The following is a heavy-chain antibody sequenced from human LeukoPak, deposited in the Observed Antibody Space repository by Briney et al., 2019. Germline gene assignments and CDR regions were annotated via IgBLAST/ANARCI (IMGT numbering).Heavy chain of an antibody. D-gene: IGHD6-19*01. CDR2: INSDGSST. V-gene: IGHV3-74*01. J-gene: IGHJ4*02. Sequence: TGGSLRLSCAASGFTFSDYRMHWVRQAPGKGLVWVSRINSDGSSTNYADSVKGRFTISRDNAKNSLYLQMNSLRAEDTAVYYCAREQDNSGWPFDYWGQGTLVTVSS. CDR3: AREQDNSGWPFDY. CDR1: GFTFSDYR.